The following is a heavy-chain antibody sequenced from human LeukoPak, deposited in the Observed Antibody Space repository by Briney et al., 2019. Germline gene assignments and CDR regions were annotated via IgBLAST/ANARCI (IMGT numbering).Heavy chain of an antibody. CDR2: ISPGGPT. D-gene: IGHD1-26*01. Sequence: GGSLRLSCAGSGFPFSSHGMNWVRQAPGKGLEWVSGISPGGPTYYADSVKGRITISRDDSKNTLYLQMNSLRAEDTAVYYCARAYTGATAGDNWFDPWGQGTLVTVSS. CDR3: ARAYTGATAGDNWFDP. J-gene: IGHJ5*02. V-gene: IGHV3-23*01. CDR1: GFPFSSHG.